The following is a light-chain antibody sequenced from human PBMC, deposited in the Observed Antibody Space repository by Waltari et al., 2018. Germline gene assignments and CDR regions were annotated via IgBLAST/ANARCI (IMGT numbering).Light chain of an antibody. CDR1: QSVLYSSNNKNS. CDR2: WAS. CDR3: QQYDSTPQT. V-gene: IGKV4-1*01. J-gene: IGKJ2*01. Sequence: DIVMTQSPESLAVSLGERATINCKSSQSVLYSSNNKNSLAWYQQTPGQPPKLLIYWASTRGSGVPDRFRGSGSGRDFPLTISSLQAEDVAVYYCQQYDSTPQTFGQGTKLEIK.